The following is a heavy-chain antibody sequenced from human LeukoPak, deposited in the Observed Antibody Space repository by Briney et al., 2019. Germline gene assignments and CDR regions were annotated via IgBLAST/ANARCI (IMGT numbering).Heavy chain of an antibody. V-gene: IGHV3-33*01. CDR3: ARGEIIAVAGAFDY. Sequence: PGKSLRLSCAASGFTFSSYGMHWVRQAPGKGLEWVAVIWYDGSNKYYADSVKGRFTISRDNSKNTLYLQMNSLRAEDTAVYYCARGEIIAVAGAFDYWGQGTLVTVSS. CDR1: GFTFSSYG. D-gene: IGHD6-19*01. J-gene: IGHJ4*02. CDR2: IWYDGSNK.